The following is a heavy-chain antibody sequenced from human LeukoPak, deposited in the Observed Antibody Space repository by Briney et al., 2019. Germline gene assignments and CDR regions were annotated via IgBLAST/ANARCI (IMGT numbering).Heavy chain of an antibody. CDR3: ARGTSIAALGEGRRPMDV. V-gene: IGHV3-11*04. CDR2: ISSSGSTI. J-gene: IGHJ6*03. CDR1: GFTFSDYY. Sequence: PGGSLRLSCAASGFTFSDYYMSWIRQAPGKGLEWVSYISSSGSTIYYADSVKGRFTISRDNAKNSLYLQMNSLRAEDTAVYYCARGTSIAALGEGRRPMDVWGKGTTVTVSS. D-gene: IGHD6-6*01.